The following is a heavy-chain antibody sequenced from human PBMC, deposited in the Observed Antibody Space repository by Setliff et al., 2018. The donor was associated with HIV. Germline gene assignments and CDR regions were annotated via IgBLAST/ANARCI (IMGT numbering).Heavy chain of an antibody. D-gene: IGHD3-10*01. CDR2: IHHSGST. J-gene: IGHJ4*02. CDR1: GPSVSNTDYY. CDR3: SRHGTYYNLFDY. Sequence: SETLSLTCTVSGPSVSNTDYYWGWIRLPPGKGLEWIASIHHSGSTWYNPSLKSRLTLSVDTSKNQFSLKMHSVTAADTSLYYCSRHGTYYNLFDYWGQGRPVTVSS. V-gene: IGHV4-39*01.